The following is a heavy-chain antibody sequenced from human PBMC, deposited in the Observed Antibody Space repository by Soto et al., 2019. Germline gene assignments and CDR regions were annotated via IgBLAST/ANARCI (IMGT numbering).Heavy chain of an antibody. D-gene: IGHD3-10*01. CDR3: VRDRGWHDAFDI. V-gene: IGHV3-30-3*01. CDR1: GFTFSSYA. CDR2: ISYDGSNK. J-gene: IGHJ3*02. Sequence: QVQLVESGGGVVQPGRSLRLSCAASGFTFSSYAMHWVRQAPGKGLEWVAVISYDGSNKYYADSVKGRFTISRDNSKNTLYLQMNSLRAEDTAVYYCVRDRGWHDAFDIWGQGTMVTVSS.